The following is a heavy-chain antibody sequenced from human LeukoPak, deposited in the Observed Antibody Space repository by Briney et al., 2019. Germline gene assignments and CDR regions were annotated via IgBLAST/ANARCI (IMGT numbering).Heavy chain of an antibody. Sequence: PGGSLRLSCAASGFTFSDHYMDWVRQAPGKGLEWVSVIYSGGSTYYADSVKGRFTISRHNSKNTLYLQMNSLRAEDTAVYYCARSRITGSLFDYWGQGTLVTVSS. D-gene: IGHD1-20*01. CDR3: ARSRITGSLFDY. CDR1: GFTFSDHY. V-gene: IGHV3-53*04. J-gene: IGHJ4*02. CDR2: IYSGGST.